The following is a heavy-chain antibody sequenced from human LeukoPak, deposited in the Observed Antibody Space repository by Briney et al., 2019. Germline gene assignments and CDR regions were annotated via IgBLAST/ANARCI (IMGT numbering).Heavy chain of an antibody. Sequence: GGSLRLSCAASAFSFSNYNMNWVRQAPGKGLEWVSSITSSGSYIYYADSVKGRFTISRDNAKNSLYLQLNSLRAEDTAVYYCARDAPYSSGWYASAGAFDIWGQGTMVTVSS. CDR2: ITSSGSYI. CDR1: AFSFSNYN. CDR3: ARDAPYSSGWYASAGAFDI. J-gene: IGHJ3*02. D-gene: IGHD6-19*01. V-gene: IGHV3-21*01.